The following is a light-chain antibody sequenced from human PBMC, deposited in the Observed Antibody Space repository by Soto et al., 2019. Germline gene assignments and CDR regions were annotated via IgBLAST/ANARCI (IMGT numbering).Light chain of an antibody. Sequence: QSVLTQPASVSGSPGQSITTSCTGTSSDVGGYNYVSWYQQHPGKAPKLMIYDVSNRPSGVSNRFSGSKSGNTASLTISGLQAEDEADYYCSSYTSRSTYVSGTGTKVTVL. CDR3: SSYTSRSTYV. V-gene: IGLV2-14*01. CDR1: SSDVGGYNY. J-gene: IGLJ1*01. CDR2: DVS.